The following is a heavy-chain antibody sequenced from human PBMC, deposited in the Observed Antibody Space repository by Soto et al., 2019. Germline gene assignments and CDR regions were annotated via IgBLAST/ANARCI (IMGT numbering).Heavy chain of an antibody. V-gene: IGHV4-39*01. CDR1: GGSISSSSYY. CDR2: IYYSGST. J-gene: IGHJ6*02. D-gene: IGHD6-25*01. CDR3: ARRGFHYYYGMDV. Sequence: SETLSLTCTVSGGSISSSSYYWGWIRQPPGKGLEWIGSIYYSGSTYYNPSLKSRVTISVDTSKNQFSLKLSSVTAADTAVYYCARRGFHYYYGMDVWGQGTTVT.